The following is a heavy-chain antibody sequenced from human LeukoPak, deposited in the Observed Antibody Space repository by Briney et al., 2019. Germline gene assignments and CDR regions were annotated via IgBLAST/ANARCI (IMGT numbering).Heavy chain of an antibody. V-gene: IGHV3-7*01. CDR3: ARGGYCSSTSCYCDY. CDR2: IKQDGSGK. Sequence: GGSLRLSCAVSGFTFSAYSMNWVRQAPGKGLEWVANIKQDGSGKYYVDSVKGRFTISRDNAKSSLYLQMNSLRAEDTAVYYCARGGYCSSTSCYCDYWGQGALVTVSS. CDR1: GFTFSAYS. D-gene: IGHD2-2*01. J-gene: IGHJ4*02.